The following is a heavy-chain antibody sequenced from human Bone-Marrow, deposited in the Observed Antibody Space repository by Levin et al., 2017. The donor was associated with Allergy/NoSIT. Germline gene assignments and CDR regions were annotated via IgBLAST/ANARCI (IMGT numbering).Heavy chain of an antibody. D-gene: IGHD2-15*01. V-gene: IGHV3-21*01. CDR1: GFTFSTYS. Sequence: GGSLRLSCVASGFTFSTYSMHWVRQAPGKGLEWVSSITGSDSYIYQADSVRGRFTISRDNTKNSLYLQVDRLRAEDTAVYYCARDENRGYCSGGSCYRVAFDIWGQGTMVTVSS. J-gene: IGHJ3*02. CDR2: ITGSDSYI. CDR3: ARDENRGYCSGGSCYRVAFDI.